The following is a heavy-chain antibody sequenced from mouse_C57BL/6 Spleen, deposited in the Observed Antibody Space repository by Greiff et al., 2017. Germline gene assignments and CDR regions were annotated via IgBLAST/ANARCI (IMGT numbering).Heavy chain of an antibody. CDR1: GFSLSTSGMG. D-gene: IGHD2-4*01. Sequence: QVTLKESGPGILQSSQTLSLTCSFSGFSLSTSGMGVSWIRQPSGKGLEWLAHIYWDDAKRYNPSLKSRLTISKDTSRNQVFLKITSVDTADTATYYCAFYDYDGGYAMDYWGQGTSVTVSS. J-gene: IGHJ4*01. CDR2: IYWDDAK. CDR3: AFYDYDGGYAMDY. V-gene: IGHV8-12*01.